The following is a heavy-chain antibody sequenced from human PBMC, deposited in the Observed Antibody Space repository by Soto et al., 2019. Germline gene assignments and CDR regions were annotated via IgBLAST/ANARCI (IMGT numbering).Heavy chain of an antibody. V-gene: IGHV3-33*01. D-gene: IGHD6-6*01. J-gene: IGHJ6*02. Sequence: QVQLVESGGGVVQPGRSLRLSCAASGFTFSNYGMHWVRQAPGKGLEWVAVILNDGSNRYHADSVKDRFTITRDNSKNKLYLQTNTLRAADTAVYYCARDDEYWANGMDVWDQGTTVTVS. CDR2: ILNDGSNR. CDR3: ARDDEYWANGMDV. CDR1: GFTFSNYG.